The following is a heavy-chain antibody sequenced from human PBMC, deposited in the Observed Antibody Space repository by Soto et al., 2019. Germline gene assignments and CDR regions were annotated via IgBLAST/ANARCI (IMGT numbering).Heavy chain of an antibody. V-gene: IGHV3-33*01. J-gene: IGHJ4*02. CDR3: ARGGGYCTPTSCAIDS. Sequence: GSLRLSCAASGFTFRTYGMHWVRQAPGKGLEWVAIFWYDGSNKYYAESVKGRFTISRDNSKNTLYLQMNSLRAEDTAVYYCARGGGYCTPTSCAIDSWGRGTPVTVSS. D-gene: IGHD2-8*01. CDR1: GFTFRTYG. CDR2: FWYDGSNK.